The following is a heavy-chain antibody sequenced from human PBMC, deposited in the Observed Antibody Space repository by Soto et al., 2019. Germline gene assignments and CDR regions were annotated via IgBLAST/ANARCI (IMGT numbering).Heavy chain of an antibody. CDR2: IDAGNGNT. V-gene: IGHV1-3*01. Sequence: QVQLVQSGAEVKQPGASVKVSCKASGYTFTSHAMHWVRQAPGQGLEWMGWIDAGNGNTKYSQKFQARLTITRDTSASTAYMELSSRRSEDTALYSCATGIEKSEGRYFQHWGQGTLVTVSS. CDR1: GYTFTSHA. J-gene: IGHJ1*01. CDR3: ATGIEKSEGRYFQH.